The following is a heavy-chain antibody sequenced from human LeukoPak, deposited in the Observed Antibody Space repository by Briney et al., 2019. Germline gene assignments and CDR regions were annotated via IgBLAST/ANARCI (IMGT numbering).Heavy chain of an antibody. Sequence: GGSLRLSCAASGFTFSSYGMHWVRQAPGKGLEWVAFIRYDGSNKYYADSVRGRFTISRDNSKNTLYLQMNSLRAEDTAGYYCSKDRGSSFDYWGQGTLVTDSS. CDR2: IRYDGSNK. D-gene: IGHD2-15*01. V-gene: IGHV3-30*02. CDR1: GFTFSSYG. CDR3: SKDRGSSFDY. J-gene: IGHJ4*02.